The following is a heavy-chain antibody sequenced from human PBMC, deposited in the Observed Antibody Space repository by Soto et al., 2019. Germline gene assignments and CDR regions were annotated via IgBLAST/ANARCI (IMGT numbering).Heavy chain of an antibody. J-gene: IGHJ4*02. D-gene: IGHD4-17*01. Sequence: EVQLVESGGGLVQPGGSLRLSCAASGFTYSSYSMNWVRQAPGKGLEWVSYISSSSSTIYYADSVKGRFTISRDNAKNSLYLQMNSLRDEDTAVSYCARDRTVTTEILDYWGQGTLVTVSS. CDR1: GFTYSSYS. V-gene: IGHV3-48*02. CDR3: ARDRTVTTEILDY. CDR2: ISSSSSTI.